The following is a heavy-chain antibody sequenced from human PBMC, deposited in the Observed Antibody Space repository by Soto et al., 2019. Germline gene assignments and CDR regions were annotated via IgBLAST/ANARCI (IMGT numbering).Heavy chain of an antibody. CDR1: GGSFSSDI. D-gene: IGHD2-2*01. J-gene: IGHJ6*02. CDR3: ARDPGRSSNRWRVRQVADGDYYVMDV. V-gene: IGHV1-69*06. Sequence: SVKTSSKAPGGSFSSDIRDRGRKAPGQGLGGLGGIIPIFGTTKYAQKFQGRVTIIADTSTTTAYLELSSLRSEDTAIYYCARDPGRSSNRWRVRQVADGDYYVMDVWGQGTTVTVSS. CDR2: IIPIFGTT.